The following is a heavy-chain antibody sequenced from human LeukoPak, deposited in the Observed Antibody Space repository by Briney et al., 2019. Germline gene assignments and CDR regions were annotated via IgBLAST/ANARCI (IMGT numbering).Heavy chain of an antibody. D-gene: IGHD3-22*01. J-gene: IGHJ5*02. CDR1: GFTFNDYY. V-gene: IGHV3-11*01. CDR3: VRASYYYDTSGSPRGWFDP. CDR2: IISSGSSI. Sequence: PGGSLRLSCAASGFTFNDYYMNWIRQAPGKGLEWVSYIISSGSSIHYADSVKGRFTISRDNAKNSLFLQMNSLRAEDTAVYYCVRASYYYDTSGSPRGWFDPRGQGTLVTVSS.